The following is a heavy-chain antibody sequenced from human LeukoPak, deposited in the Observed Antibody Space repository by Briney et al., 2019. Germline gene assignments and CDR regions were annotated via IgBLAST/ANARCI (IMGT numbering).Heavy chain of an antibody. Sequence: ASVKVSCKASGDIFNSYSISWVRQAPGQGPEWMGGIIPIFGSANYAQTFQGRVTITTDQSTSTAYMELSSLSSEDTAVYYCARVGRSRGSLPNSYYYMDVWGKGTTVTVSS. D-gene: IGHD1-26*01. CDR1: GDIFNSYS. CDR2: IIPIFGSA. V-gene: IGHV1-69*05. CDR3: ARVGRSRGSLPNSYYYMDV. J-gene: IGHJ6*03.